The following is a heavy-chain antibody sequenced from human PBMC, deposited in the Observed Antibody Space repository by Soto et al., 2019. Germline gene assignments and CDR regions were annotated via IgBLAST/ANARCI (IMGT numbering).Heavy chain of an antibody. CDR3: ARMARYSSGFDY. CDR1: GVSLTSGTYY. Sequence: SETLSLTCSVSGVSLTSGTYYWSWIRQHPGKGLEWIGYIFYSGSTDYNPSLKSRVNISVDTSKNQFSLKLSSVTAADTAVYYCARMARYSSGFDYWGQGALVTVSS. J-gene: IGHJ4*02. D-gene: IGHD6-19*01. V-gene: IGHV4-31*03. CDR2: IFYSGST.